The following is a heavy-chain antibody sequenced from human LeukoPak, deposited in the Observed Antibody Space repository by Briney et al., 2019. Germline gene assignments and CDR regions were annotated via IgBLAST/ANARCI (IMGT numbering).Heavy chain of an antibody. J-gene: IGHJ4*02. CDR2: IKGNGSKK. Sequence: PGGSLRLSCLASGFNFGDSWMSWVRQAPGKGLEWVANIKGNGSKKKYVDSVRGRFSISRDNTKNSPYLQMHSLSVDDTAVYFCLRDAGWCKADYWGQGTLVSVSS. D-gene: IGHD2-8*02. CDR1: GFNFGDSW. V-gene: IGHV3-7*03. CDR3: LRDAGWCKADY.